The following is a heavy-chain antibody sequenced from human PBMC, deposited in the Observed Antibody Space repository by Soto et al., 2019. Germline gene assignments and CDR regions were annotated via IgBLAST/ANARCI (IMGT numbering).Heavy chain of an antibody. J-gene: IGHJ4*02. CDR1: GVSFTGYY. D-gene: IGHD3-3*01. V-gene: IGHV4-34*01. CDR2: INHSGST. Sequence: QVHLQQWGAGLLKPSETLSLTCAVYGVSFTGYYWSWNRQPPGKGLEWIGEINHSGSTNYNPSVKSRVTISVDTYKKQFSLKLSSVTAADTAVYYCATSYYNFWSGYYLAYFDYWGQGTLVTVSS. CDR3: ATSYYNFWSGYYLAYFDY.